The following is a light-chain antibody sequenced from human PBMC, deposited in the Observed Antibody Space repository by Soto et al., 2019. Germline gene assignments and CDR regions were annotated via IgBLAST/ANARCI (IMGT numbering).Light chain of an antibody. J-gene: IGKJ4*01. V-gene: IGKV1-27*01. CDR3: QKYNSALLT. CDR2: AAS. Sequence: DIQMTQSPSSLSASVGDRVTITCRASQGISTYLAWYQQKPGNVPKLLIYAASALQSEVPSRFSGSGSGTDFTLTISSLQPEDVATYYCQKYNSALLTFGGGNKVEIK. CDR1: QGISTY.